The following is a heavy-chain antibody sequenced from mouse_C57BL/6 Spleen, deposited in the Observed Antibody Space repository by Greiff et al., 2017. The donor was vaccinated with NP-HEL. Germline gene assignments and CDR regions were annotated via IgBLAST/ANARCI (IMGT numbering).Heavy chain of an antibody. V-gene: IGHV3-6*01. D-gene: IGHD2-4*01. J-gene: IGHJ3*01. Sequence: ESGPGLVKPSQSLSLTCSVTGYSITSGYYWNWIRQFPGNKLEWMGYISYDGSNNYNPSLKNRISITRDTSKNQLFLKLNSVTNEDTATDYCAAYDYDGFADWGQGTLVTVSA. CDR2: ISYDGSN. CDR3: AAYDYDGFAD. CDR1: GYSITSGYY.